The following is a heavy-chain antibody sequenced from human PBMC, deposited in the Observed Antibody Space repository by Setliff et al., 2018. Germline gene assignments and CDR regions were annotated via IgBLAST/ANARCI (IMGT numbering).Heavy chain of an antibody. D-gene: IGHD1-20*01. CDR1: GGTFSYYY. Sequence: NPSETLSLTCAASGGTFSYYYWTWIRQPPGKGLEWIGEINHSGSTSYNPSLESRVTISIDTSKNQFSLNLRYVTAADTGLYYCARGRNIKLRLLDSWGQGKLVTVSS. V-gene: IGHV4-34*01. CDR3: ARGRNIKLRLLDS. CDR2: INHSGST. J-gene: IGHJ4*02.